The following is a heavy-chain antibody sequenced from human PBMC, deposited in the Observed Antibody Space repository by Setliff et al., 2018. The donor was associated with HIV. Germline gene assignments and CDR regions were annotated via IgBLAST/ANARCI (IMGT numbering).Heavy chain of an antibody. CDR1: GGSFGVSY. J-gene: IGHJ4*02. V-gene: IGHV4-34*01. Sequence: PSETLSLTCAVYGGSFGVSYWAWIRQPPGKGLEWIGEINHSGITNSSPALRSRVTISVDTSKRQLSLKLSSVTAADTAVYYCARGWCGGYYFDYWGQGTLVTVSS. D-gene: IGHD2-8*02. CDR2: INHSGIT. CDR3: ARGWCGGYYFDY.